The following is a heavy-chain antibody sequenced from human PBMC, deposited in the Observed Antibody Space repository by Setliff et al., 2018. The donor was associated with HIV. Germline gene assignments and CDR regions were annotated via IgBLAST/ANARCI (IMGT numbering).Heavy chain of an antibody. V-gene: IGHV4-39*07. J-gene: IGHJ3*02. D-gene: IGHD2-2*01. Sequence: SETLSLTCTVSGGAISSSSYYWFWIRQPPGKGLAWIGYISNSGKTYYNPSLNSRVTLSADTSKNQLSLRLSSVTGVDTGVYYCAKTAPHSTAQEAFDIWGQGTMVTVSS. CDR3: AKTAPHSTAQEAFDI. CDR2: ISNSGKT. CDR1: GGAISSSSYY.